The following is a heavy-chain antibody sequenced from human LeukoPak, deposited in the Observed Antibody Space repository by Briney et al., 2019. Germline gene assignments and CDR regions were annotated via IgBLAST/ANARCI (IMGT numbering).Heavy chain of an antibody. J-gene: IGHJ6*04. Sequence: SETLSLTCAVSGCSISSSNWWSWVRQPPGKGLEWIGEIYHSGSTNYNPSLKSRVTISVDKSKNQFSLKLSSVTAADTAVYYCASQDIVVVPAAMGPYYYYGMDVWGKGPTVPVSS. CDR1: GCSISSSNW. CDR3: ASQDIVVVPAAMGPYYYYGMDV. CDR2: IYHSGST. D-gene: IGHD2-2*01. V-gene: IGHV4-4*02.